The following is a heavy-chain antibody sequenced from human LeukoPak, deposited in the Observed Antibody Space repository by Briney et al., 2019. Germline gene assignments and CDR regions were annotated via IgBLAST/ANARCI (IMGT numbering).Heavy chain of an antibody. CDR1: GFTFSSYS. Sequence: GGSLRLSCAASGFTFSSYSMNWVRQAPGKGLEWVSSISSSSSYIYYAVSVKGRFTISRDNAKNSLYLQMNSLRAEDTAVYYCARETPYVDDAFDIWGQGTMVTVSS. D-gene: IGHD3-10*02. J-gene: IGHJ3*02. CDR2: ISSSSSYI. CDR3: ARETPYVDDAFDI. V-gene: IGHV3-21*01.